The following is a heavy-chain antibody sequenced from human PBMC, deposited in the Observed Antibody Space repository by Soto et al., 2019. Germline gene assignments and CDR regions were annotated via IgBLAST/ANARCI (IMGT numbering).Heavy chain of an antibody. CDR3: VKDGRSTMVRGVPYFDY. J-gene: IGHJ4*02. CDR1: GFTFSSYA. D-gene: IGHD3-10*01. Sequence: PGGSLRLSCSASGFTFSSYAMHWVRQAPGKGLEYVSAISSNGGSTYYADSVKGRFTISRDNSKNTLYLQMSSLRAEDTAVYYCVKDGRSTMVRGVPYFDYWGQGTLVTVSS. V-gene: IGHV3-64D*06. CDR2: ISSNGGST.